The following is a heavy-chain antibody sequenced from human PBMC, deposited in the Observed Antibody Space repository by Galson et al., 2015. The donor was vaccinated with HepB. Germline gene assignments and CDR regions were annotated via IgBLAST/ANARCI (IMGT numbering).Heavy chain of an antibody. V-gene: IGHV1-69*13. D-gene: IGHD3-22*01. CDR1: GGTVNSYA. J-gene: IGHJ4*02. CDR3: ARTPLDYDSSGYYGYYFDY. Sequence: SVKVSCKASGGTVNSYAVSWVRQAPGQGLEWMGGIIPIFGTANYAQKFQGRVTITADESTSTAYMELSSLRSEDTAVYYCARTPLDYDSSGYYGYYFDYWAREPWSPSPQ. CDR2: IIPIFGTA.